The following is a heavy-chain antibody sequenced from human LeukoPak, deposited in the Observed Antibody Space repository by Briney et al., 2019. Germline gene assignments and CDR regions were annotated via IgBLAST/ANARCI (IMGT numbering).Heavy chain of an antibody. Sequence: PGGSLRLSCAASGFTFSSYWMHWVRQVPGKGLVWVSRINSGGSSTSYADSVKGRFTISRDNAKNTLYVQINSLRAEDTAVYYCSTGSGHAFDIWGRGTMVTVSS. CDR2: INSGGSST. CDR1: GFTFSSYW. J-gene: IGHJ3*02. D-gene: IGHD3-10*01. V-gene: IGHV3-74*01. CDR3: STGSGHAFDI.